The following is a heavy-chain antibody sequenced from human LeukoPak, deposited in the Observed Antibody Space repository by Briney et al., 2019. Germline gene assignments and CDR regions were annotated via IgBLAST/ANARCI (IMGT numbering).Heavy chain of an antibody. D-gene: IGHD6-6*01. V-gene: IGHV5-51*01. Sequence: GESLKISCKGSGYSFTSYWIGWVRHMPGKGLEWMGIIYPGDSDTRYSPSFQGQVTISADKSISTVYLQWSSLKAADTAMYYCARQGESSSPRAYFDYWGQGTLVTVSS. J-gene: IGHJ4*02. CDR2: IYPGDSDT. CDR3: ARQGESSSPRAYFDY. CDR1: GYSFTSYW.